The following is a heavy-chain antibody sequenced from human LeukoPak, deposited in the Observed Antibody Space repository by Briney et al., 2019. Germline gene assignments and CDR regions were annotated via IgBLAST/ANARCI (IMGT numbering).Heavy chain of an antibody. Sequence: PGGSLRLSRVPPGFTFSVDAVSRVCPTLGGGLGWGSAISGSGGSTYYADSVKGRFTISRDNSKNTLYLQMNSLRAEDTAVYYCATRYGYNWTVDYWGQGTLVTVSS. J-gene: IGHJ4*02. V-gene: IGHV3-23*01. CDR2: ISGSGGST. CDR3: ATRYGYNWTVDY. CDR1: GFTFSVDA. D-gene: IGHD1-1*01.